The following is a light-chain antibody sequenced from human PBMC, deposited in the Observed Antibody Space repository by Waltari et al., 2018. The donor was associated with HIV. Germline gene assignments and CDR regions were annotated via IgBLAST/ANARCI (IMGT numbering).Light chain of an antibody. CDR2: GNT. CDR1: TSNLGAGYH. J-gene: IGLJ2*01. V-gene: IGLV1-40*01. Sequence: QSVLTQPPSVSGAPGQRVTIPCTGHTSNLGAGYHVHWYQHFPGTAPKPLIPGNTNRASGVPDRFSGSNSGSSASLAIAGLQAEDEADYHCQSYDDSLSGSVFGGGTKLTVL. CDR3: QSYDDSLSGSV.